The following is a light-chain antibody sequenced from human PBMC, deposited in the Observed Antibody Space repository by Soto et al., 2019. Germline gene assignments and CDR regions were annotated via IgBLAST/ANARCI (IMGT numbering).Light chain of an antibody. CDR1: QSVSSH. CDR2: DSP. Sequence: EIRMTQSPAILSVSPGESATLSCRASQSVSSHVVWYQQTPGQAPRLLMSDSPTGAAGIPARFSGSGSGTEFSLTISSVQSDDSAIYYCQQFGDWPSFGLGTKVDI. J-gene: IGKJ1*01. V-gene: IGKV3-15*01. CDR3: QQFGDWPS.